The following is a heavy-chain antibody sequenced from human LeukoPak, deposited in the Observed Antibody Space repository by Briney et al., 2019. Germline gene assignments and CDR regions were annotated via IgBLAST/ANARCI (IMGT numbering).Heavy chain of an antibody. Sequence: GGSLRLSCAASGFTFSSYSMNWVRQAPGKGLKWVSGINWNGGSTGYADSVKGRFTISRDNAKNSLYLQMNSLRAEDTALYYCARVPVAGTGLYYFDYWGQGTLVTVSS. V-gene: IGHV3-20*04. CDR3: ARVPVAGTGLYYFDY. D-gene: IGHD6-19*01. CDR2: INWNGGST. CDR1: GFTFSSYS. J-gene: IGHJ4*02.